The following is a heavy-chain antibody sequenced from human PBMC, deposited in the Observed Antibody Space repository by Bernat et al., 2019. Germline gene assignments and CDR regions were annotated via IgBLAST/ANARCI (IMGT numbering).Heavy chain of an antibody. CDR2: ISGSGGST. CDR3: AKEDGGCLTD. V-gene: IGHV3-23*04. J-gene: IGHJ4*02. D-gene: IGHD3-16*01. Sequence: EVQLVESGGGLVQPGGSLRLSCAASGFTFRTSVMSWVRQAPGKGQEWVSAISGSGGSTYYADSVKGRFTVSRDNSKNTLYLQMNSLRAEDTAVYYCAKEDGGCLTDWGQGTLVTVSS. CDR1: GFTFRTSV.